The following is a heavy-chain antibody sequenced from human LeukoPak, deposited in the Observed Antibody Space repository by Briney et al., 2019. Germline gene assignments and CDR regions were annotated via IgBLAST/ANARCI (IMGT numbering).Heavy chain of an antibody. D-gene: IGHD1-14*01. J-gene: IGHJ4*02. V-gene: IGHV3-48*02. CDR2: ILDTGSTT. Sequence: GESLTLSCAASQISFSDHSMNWVRQAPGKGLEWVGYILDTGSTTSYADSVKGRFTISRDNAKASLYLHMNSLRDEDTAVCYCARSPRNPKVYFDYWGQGALVTVSS. CDR1: QISFSDHS. CDR3: ARSPRNPKVYFDY.